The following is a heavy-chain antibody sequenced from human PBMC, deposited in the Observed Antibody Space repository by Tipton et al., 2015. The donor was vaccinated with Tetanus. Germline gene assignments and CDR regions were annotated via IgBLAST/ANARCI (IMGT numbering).Heavy chain of an antibody. Sequence: SLRLSCIVSGGSMSGSGHYGAWVRQSPGKGLEWVANMNQDGSEIYYVDSVKGRFTISRDNAKRSLYLQMNSLRAEDTAIYYCARDVFPYSSSDWGQGTLVTVSS. V-gene: IGHV3-7*01. CDR2: MNQDGSEI. D-gene: IGHD6-6*01. CDR1: GGSMSGSGHY. CDR3: ARDVFPYSSSD. J-gene: IGHJ4*02.